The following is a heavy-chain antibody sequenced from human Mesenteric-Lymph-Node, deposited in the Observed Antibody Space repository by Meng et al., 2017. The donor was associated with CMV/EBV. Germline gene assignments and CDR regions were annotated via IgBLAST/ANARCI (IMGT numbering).Heavy chain of an antibody. D-gene: IGHD3-9*01. V-gene: IGHV3-23*01. CDR3: AKDTHYDILIGYYTHFDY. Sequence: GESLKISCAVTGFTFRSYVMSWVRQAPGKGLEWVSGISGSGGSSYYADSVKGRFTISRDNSKNTLYLQMNSLRAEDTAVYYCAKDTHYDILIGYYTHFDYWGQGTLVTVSS. CDR1: GFTFRSYV. J-gene: IGHJ4*02. CDR2: ISGSGGSS.